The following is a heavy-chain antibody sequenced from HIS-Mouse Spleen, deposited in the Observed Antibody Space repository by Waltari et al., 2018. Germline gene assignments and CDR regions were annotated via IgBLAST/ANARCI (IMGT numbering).Heavy chain of an antibody. CDR1: GFSLRTSGMS. Sequence: QVTLRESGPALVKPTQTLTLTCTFSGFSLRTSGMSVSWIRQPPGKALEWLARIDWDDDKYYSTSLKTRLTISKDTSKNQVVLTMTNMDPVDTATYYCARMTYYYDSSGYYSDYWGQGTLVTVSS. CDR2: IDWDDDK. J-gene: IGHJ4*02. CDR3: ARMTYYYDSSGYYSDY. D-gene: IGHD3-22*01. V-gene: IGHV2-70*15.